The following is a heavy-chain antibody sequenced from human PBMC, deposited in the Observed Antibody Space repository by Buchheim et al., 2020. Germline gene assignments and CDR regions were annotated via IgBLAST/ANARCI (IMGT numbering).Heavy chain of an antibody. Sequence: QVQLVESGGGVVQPGRSLRLSCAASGFTFSSYGLHWVRQAPGKGLEWVAGIWYDGSNKYYADSVKGRVTNDRDNNKNTLYLQMNSLRAEDTAVYYCARDWGGYAFDYWGQGTL. CDR1: GFTFSSYG. D-gene: IGHD5-12*01. CDR2: IWYDGSNK. J-gene: IGHJ4*02. CDR3: ARDWGGYAFDY. V-gene: IGHV3-33*01.